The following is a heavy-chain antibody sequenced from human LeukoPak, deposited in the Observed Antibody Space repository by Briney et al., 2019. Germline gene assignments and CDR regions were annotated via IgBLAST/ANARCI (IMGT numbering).Heavy chain of an antibody. CDR1: GYTFTSYD. CDR2: MNPNSGNT. Sequence: GASVKVSCKASGYTFTSYDINWVRQATGQGLEWMGWMNPNSGNTGYAQKFQGRVTITRNTSISTAYMELSSLRSEDTAVYYCARGPNYYDSSGYYHYYFDYWGQGTLVTVSS. V-gene: IGHV1-8*03. J-gene: IGHJ4*02. D-gene: IGHD3-22*01. CDR3: ARGPNYYDSSGYYHYYFDY.